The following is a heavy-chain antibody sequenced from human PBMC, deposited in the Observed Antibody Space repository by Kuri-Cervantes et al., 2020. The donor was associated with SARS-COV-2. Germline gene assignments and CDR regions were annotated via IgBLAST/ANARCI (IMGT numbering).Heavy chain of an antibody. Sequence: ASVKVSCKASGYTFTGYYMHWVLQAPGQGLEWMGWINPNSGGTNYAQKFQGWVTMTRDTSISTAYMELSRLRSDDTAVYYCARTSRVGYNDYFDYYGQGTLVTVSS. J-gene: IGHJ4*02. CDR1: GYTFTGYY. V-gene: IGHV1-2*04. CDR3: ARTSRVGYNDYFDY. CDR2: INPNSGGT. D-gene: IGHD5-24*01.